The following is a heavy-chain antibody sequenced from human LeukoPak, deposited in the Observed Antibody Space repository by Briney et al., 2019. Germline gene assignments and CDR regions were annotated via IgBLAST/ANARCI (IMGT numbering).Heavy chain of an antibody. J-gene: IGHJ5*02. V-gene: IGHV1-69*01. CDR3: ARERARPYYYDSSGYYRVTWFDP. CDR2: IVPIFGTA. CDR1: GGTFSSYA. D-gene: IGHD3-22*01. Sequence: SVKVSCKASGGTFSSYAISWVRQAPGQGLEWMGGIVPIFGTANYAQKFQGRVTITADESTSTAYMELSSLRSEDTAVYYCARERARPYYYDSSGYYRVTWFDPWGQGTLVTVSS.